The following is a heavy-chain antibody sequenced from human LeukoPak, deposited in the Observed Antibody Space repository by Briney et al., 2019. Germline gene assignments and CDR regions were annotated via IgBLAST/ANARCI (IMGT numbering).Heavy chain of an antibody. Sequence: PSETLSLTCAVYGGSFSGYYWSWIRQPPGKGLEWIGEINHSGSTNYNPSLKSRVTISVDTSKNQFSLKLSSVTAADTAVYYCARDYNGHGANSVWGQGTLVTVSA. V-gene: IGHV4-34*01. CDR1: GGSFSGYY. D-gene: IGHD4-23*01. CDR3: ARDYNGHGANSV. J-gene: IGHJ4*02. CDR2: INHSGST.